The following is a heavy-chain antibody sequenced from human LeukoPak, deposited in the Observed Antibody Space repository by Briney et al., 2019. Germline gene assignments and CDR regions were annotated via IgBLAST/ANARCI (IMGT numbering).Heavy chain of an antibody. D-gene: IGHD3-10*01. CDR1: GGSISSSSYY. V-gene: IGHV4-39*07. CDR2: INHSGST. Sequence: SETLSLTCTVSGGSISSSSYYWGWIRQPPGKGLEWIGEINHSGSTNYNPSLKSRVTISVDTSKNQFSLKLSSVTAADTAVYYCARGVRGVLGYDAFDIWGQGTMVSVSS. CDR3: ARGVRGVLGYDAFDI. J-gene: IGHJ3*02.